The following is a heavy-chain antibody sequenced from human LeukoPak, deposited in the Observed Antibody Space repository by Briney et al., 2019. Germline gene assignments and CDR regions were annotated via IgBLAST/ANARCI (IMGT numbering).Heavy chain of an antibody. CDR1: GRSFIGYY. CDR3: ARGPVLLWFGESHFDY. D-gene: IGHD3-10*01. Sequence: SETLSLTCAVYGRSFIGYYWSWIRQPPGKGLEWIGEINHSGSTNYNPSLKSRVTISVDTSKNQFSLKLSSVTAADTAVYYCARGPVLLWFGESHFDYWGQGTLVTVSS. J-gene: IGHJ4*02. V-gene: IGHV4-34*01. CDR2: INHSGST.